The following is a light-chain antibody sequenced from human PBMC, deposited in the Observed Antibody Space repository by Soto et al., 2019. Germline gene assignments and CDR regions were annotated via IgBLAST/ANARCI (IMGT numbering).Light chain of an antibody. J-gene: IGLJ1*01. CDR1: SSDVGGYNY. CDR2: DVS. V-gene: IGLV2-14*01. Sequence: QSVLTQPASVSGSPGQSITISCTGTSSDVGGYNYVSWYQQYPGKATKVMIYDVSNRPSGVSNRFSGSKSGNTASLTISGLQAEDEADYYCSSYTSSSTLEVFGTGTKVTVL. CDR3: SSYTSSSTLEV.